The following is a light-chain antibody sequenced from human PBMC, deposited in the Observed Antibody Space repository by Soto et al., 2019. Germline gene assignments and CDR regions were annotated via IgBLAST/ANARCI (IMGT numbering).Light chain of an antibody. CDR2: SNY. CDR3: AAWDDSLNGVL. J-gene: IGLJ2*01. Sequence: QSVLTQPPSVSGTPGQRVTISCSGSSSNIGSNTVNWYQQLPGTAPKLLIYSNYQRPSGVPDRFSGSKSGTSASLAISGLQSEDEADYYCAAWDDSLNGVLFGGGTKLTVL. CDR1: SSNIGSNT. V-gene: IGLV1-44*01.